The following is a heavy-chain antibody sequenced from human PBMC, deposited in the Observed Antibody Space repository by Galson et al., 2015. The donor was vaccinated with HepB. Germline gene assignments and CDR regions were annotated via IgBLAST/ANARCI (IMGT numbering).Heavy chain of an antibody. Sequence: SETLSLTCTVSGGSISSYYWSWIRQPPGKGLEWIGYIYYSGSTNYNPSLKSRVTISVDTSKNQFSLKLSSVTAADTAVYYCARGIAAIDYWGQGTLVTVSS. J-gene: IGHJ4*02. D-gene: IGHD6-6*01. CDR3: ARGIAAIDY. CDR1: GGSISSYY. V-gene: IGHV4-59*01. CDR2: IYYSGST.